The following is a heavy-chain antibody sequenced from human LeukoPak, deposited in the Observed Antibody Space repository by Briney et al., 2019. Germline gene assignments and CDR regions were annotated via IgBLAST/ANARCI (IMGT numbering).Heavy chain of an antibody. CDR3: ARDEAAAGTFFDY. CDR2: ISAYSGNT. Sequence: ASVKVSCKASGYTFTGYGISWVRQAPGQGLEWMGWISAYSGNTNYAQKFQGRVTMTTDTSTSTVYMELRSLTSDDTAVYYCARDEAAAGTFFDYWGQGTLVTVSS. V-gene: IGHV1-18*01. J-gene: IGHJ4*02. D-gene: IGHD6-13*01. CDR1: GYTFTGYG.